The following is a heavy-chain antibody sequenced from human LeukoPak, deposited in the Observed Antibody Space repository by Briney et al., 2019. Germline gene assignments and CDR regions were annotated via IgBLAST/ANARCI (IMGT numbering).Heavy chain of an antibody. Sequence: PGGSLRLSCAASGFTFGDSTMHWVRQASGKGLEWVGHIRNKARNYATEYAASLKGRFTISRDDSKDTAYLQVDSLKTEDTAVYYCVGHYNSLTGLKYWGQGTVVTVSS. CDR3: VGHYNSLTGLKY. V-gene: IGHV3-73*01. CDR2: IRNKARNYAT. D-gene: IGHD1-1*01. J-gene: IGHJ4*02. CDR1: GFTFGDST.